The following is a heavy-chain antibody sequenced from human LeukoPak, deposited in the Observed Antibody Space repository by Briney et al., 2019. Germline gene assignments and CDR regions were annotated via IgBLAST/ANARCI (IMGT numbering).Heavy chain of an antibody. D-gene: IGHD2-2*01. CDR3: ARRPVVPAAKDYYYYMGV. J-gene: IGHJ6*03. CDR2: ISSSGSTI. CDR1: GFTFSDYY. Sequence: PGGSLRLSCAASGFTFSDYYMSWIRQAPGKGLEWVSYISSSGSTIYYADSVKGRFTISRDNAKNSLYLQMNSLRAEDTAVYYCARRPVVPAAKDYYYYMGVWGKGTTVTVSS. V-gene: IGHV3-11*01.